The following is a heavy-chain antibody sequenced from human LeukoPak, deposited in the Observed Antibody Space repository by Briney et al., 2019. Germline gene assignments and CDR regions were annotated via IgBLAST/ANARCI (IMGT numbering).Heavy chain of an antibody. CDR3: AKLGGSGSYRPDYYFDY. CDR2: IKQDGGEK. D-gene: IGHD3-10*01. V-gene: IGHV3-7*03. J-gene: IGHJ4*02. CDR1: GFTFSNYW. Sequence: TGGSLRLTCAASGFTFSNYWMTGVRQAPGKGLEGVANIKQDGGEKYYVDSVKGRFTISRDNAKNSLYLQMNSLRAEDTAVYYCAKLGGSGSYRPDYYFDYWGQGTLVTVSS.